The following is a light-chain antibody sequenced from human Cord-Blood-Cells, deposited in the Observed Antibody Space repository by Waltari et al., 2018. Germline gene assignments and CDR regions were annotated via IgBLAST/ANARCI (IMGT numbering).Light chain of an antibody. CDR3: QQYNNWPIT. V-gene: IGKV3-15*01. Sequence: EIVMTQSPATLSVSPGERDTLSCRASQSVSSKLAWYQQKPDQAPRLLIYGSSTRATGIPARFSGSGSGTEFTLTISSLQSEDFAVYYCQQYNNWPITFGQGTRLEIK. CDR1: QSVSSK. J-gene: IGKJ5*01. CDR2: GSS.